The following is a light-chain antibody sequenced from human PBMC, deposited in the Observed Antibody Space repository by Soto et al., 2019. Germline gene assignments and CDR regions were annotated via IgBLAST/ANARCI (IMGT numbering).Light chain of an antibody. CDR2: DVN. Sequence: QSALTQPASMSGSPGQSITISCTGTSSDVGGYNYVSWYRQHPGKAPKLMIYDVNNRPSGVSNRFSGSKSGHTASLTISGLQAEDEADYYCSSHSSSSSLVVFGGGTNLTVL. J-gene: IGLJ2*01. CDR1: SSDVGGYNY. CDR3: SSHSSSSSLVV. V-gene: IGLV2-14*03.